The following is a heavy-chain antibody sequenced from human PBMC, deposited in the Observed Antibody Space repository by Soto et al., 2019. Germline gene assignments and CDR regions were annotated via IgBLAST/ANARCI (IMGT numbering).Heavy chain of an antibody. Sequence: QVQLQESGPGLVKPSQTLSLTCTVSGASITSGGYYWTWFRQHPGKGLEWIGYIYYTGNPYYNPSLKSRITISIDTSKNQFSLKLSSVTAADTAVYFCALSRGGWFDPWGQGTLVTVSS. V-gene: IGHV4-31*03. CDR3: ALSRGGWFDP. CDR2: IYYTGNP. D-gene: IGHD3-10*01. J-gene: IGHJ5*02. CDR1: GASITSGGYY.